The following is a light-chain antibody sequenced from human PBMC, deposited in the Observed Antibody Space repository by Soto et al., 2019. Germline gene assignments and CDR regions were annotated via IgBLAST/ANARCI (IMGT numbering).Light chain of an antibody. J-gene: IGLJ2*01. Sequence: NFMLTQPHSVSESPGKTVTISCTRSSGRIARNYVQWYQQRPGSSPTTVIYEDNQRPSGVPDRFSGSIDSSSNSASLTISGLKTEDEADYYCQSYVGFNHVIFGGGTKLTVL. CDR3: QSYVGFNHVI. CDR2: EDN. V-gene: IGLV6-57*01. CDR1: SGRIARNY.